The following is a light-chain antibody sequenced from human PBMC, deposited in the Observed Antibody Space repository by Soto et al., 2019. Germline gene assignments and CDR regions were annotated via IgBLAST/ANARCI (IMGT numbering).Light chain of an antibody. CDR3: QQSFSTLYT. CDR1: HNISTF. CDR2: ATS. V-gene: IGKV1-39*01. J-gene: IGKJ2*01. Sequence: DIPMTQSPSSLSAFVGDGVTITCRASHNISTFLHWYQQKPGEAPRFIIYATSNLQHGVPSRFSGSGSGTDFTLTISSLQPEDFATYYCQQSFSTLYTFGQGTKLEMK.